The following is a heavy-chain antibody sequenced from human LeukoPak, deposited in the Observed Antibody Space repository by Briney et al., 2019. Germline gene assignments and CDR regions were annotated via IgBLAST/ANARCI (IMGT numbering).Heavy chain of an antibody. CDR2: IKQDGSEK. V-gene: IGHV3-7*01. J-gene: IGHJ4*02. CDR1: GFTFSSYW. D-gene: IGHD6-6*01. Sequence: GGSLRLSCAASGFTFSSYWMSWVRQAPGKGLEWVANIKQDGSEKYYVDSVKGRFTISRDNAKNSLYLQMNSLRAEDTAVYYCARTTRIAARPYYFDYWGQGTLVTVSS. CDR3: ARTTRIAARPYYFDY.